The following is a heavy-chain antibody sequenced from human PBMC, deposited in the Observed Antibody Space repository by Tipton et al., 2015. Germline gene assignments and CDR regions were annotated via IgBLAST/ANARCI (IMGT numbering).Heavy chain of an antibody. Sequence: SLRLSCAASGFTFSDSPMHWVRQASGRGLEWVGRVRSKAKGYATAYAASVKGRFTVSRDDSKNAAYLQMNSLKTEDTAVYYCSGDSSSSVVYFDSWGQGTLVTVSS. D-gene: IGHD6-6*01. CDR3: SGDSSSSVVYFDS. J-gene: IGHJ4*02. V-gene: IGHV3-73*01. CDR2: VRSKAKGYAT. CDR1: GFTFSDSP.